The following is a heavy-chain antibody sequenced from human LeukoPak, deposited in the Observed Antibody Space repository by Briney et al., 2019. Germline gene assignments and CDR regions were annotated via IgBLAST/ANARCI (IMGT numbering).Heavy chain of an antibody. CDR2: ISSGGVTT. J-gene: IGHJ4*02. D-gene: IGHD2/OR15-2a*01. CDR3: ARSEIFNAPFDY. V-gene: IGHV3-23*01. CDR1: GFTFSSHA. Sequence: GGSLRLSCTASGFTFSSHAMRWVRQAPGKGLEWVSGISSGGVTTYYADSVKGRFTISRDNSKETLFLQMNSLRADDAAVYYCARSEIFNAPFDYWGQGTLVTLSS.